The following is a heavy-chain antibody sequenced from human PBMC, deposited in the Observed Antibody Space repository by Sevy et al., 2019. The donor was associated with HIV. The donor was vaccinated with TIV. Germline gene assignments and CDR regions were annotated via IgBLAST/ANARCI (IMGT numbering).Heavy chain of an antibody. CDR1: GFTFSSYA. CDR3: ARAPSIVGATKGVYFDY. CDR2: ISYDGSNK. V-gene: IGHV3-30*04. Sequence: GESLKISCAASGFTFSSYAMHWVRQAPGKGLEWVAVISYDGSNKYYADSVKGRFTISRDNSKNTLYLQMNSLRAEDTAVYYCARAPSIVGATKGVYFDYWGQGTLVTVSS. J-gene: IGHJ4*02. D-gene: IGHD1-26*01.